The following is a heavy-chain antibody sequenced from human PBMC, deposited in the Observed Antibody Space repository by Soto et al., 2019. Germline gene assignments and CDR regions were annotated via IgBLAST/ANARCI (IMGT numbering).Heavy chain of an antibody. CDR1: GGTFSSYA. V-gene: IGHV1-69*13. Sequence: ASVKVSCKASGGTFSSYAINWVRQAPGQGLEWMGGIIPIFGTANYAQKFQGRVTITADESTSTAYMELSSLRSEDTAVYYCASGGIVVVVAASNPPDYYDSSGYPQPFDYWGQGTLVTVSS. CDR3: ASGGIVVVVAASNPPDYYDSSGYPQPFDY. J-gene: IGHJ4*02. CDR2: IIPIFGTA. D-gene: IGHD3-22*01.